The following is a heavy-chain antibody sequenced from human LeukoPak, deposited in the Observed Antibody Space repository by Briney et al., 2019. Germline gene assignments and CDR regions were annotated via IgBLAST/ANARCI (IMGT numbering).Heavy chain of an antibody. J-gene: IGHJ2*01. V-gene: IGHV1-18*01. CDR2: ISGYNSNT. Sequence: GSVNVSCKASGYTFISYGISWVRQAPGQGLEWMGWISGYNSNTNYAKSLQGRVTMTTDTSTSTAYMELRSLRSDDTAVYYCARGLGVVTAQSEQPKPRYFDLWGRGTQVTVSS. CDR1: GYTFISYG. CDR3: ARGLGVVTAQSEQPKPRYFDL. D-gene: IGHD2-21*02.